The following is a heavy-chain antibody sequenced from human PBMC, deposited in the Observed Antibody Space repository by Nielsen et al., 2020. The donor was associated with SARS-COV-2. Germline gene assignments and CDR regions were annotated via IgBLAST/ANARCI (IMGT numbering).Heavy chain of an antibody. CDR1: GFTFSDYY. CDR2: ISSSSSYT. Sequence: GESLKISCAASGFTFSDYYMSWIRQAPGKGLEWVSYISSSSSYTNYADSVKGRFTISRDNAKNSLYLQMNSLRAGDTAVYYCAREGGSTWDYYFDYWGQGTLVTVSS. CDR3: AREGGSTWDYYFDY. D-gene: IGHD1-26*01. V-gene: IGHV3-11*05. J-gene: IGHJ4*02.